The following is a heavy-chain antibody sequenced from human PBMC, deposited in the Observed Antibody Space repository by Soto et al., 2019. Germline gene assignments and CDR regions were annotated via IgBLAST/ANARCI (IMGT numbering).Heavy chain of an antibody. CDR3: ARDFYEFGGDYGGWFDP. CDR2: IYYSGST. J-gene: IGHJ5*02. Sequence: QVQLQESGPGLVKPSQTLSLTCTVSGGSISSGGYYWSWIRQHPGKGLEWIGYIYYSGSTYYNPSLKSRVTISVDTSKNQFSLKLSSVTAADTAVYYCARDFYEFGGDYGGWFDPWGQGTLVTVSS. CDR1: GGSISSGGYY. V-gene: IGHV4-31*03. D-gene: IGHD4-17*01.